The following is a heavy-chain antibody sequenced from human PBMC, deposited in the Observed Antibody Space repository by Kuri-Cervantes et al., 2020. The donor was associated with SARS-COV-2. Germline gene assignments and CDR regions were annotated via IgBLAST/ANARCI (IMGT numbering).Heavy chain of an antibody. D-gene: IGHD6-19*01. V-gene: IGHV4-34*01. J-gene: IGHJ3*02. CDR1: GGSFSGYY. CDR2: INHSGST. Sequence: GSLRLSCAVYGGSFSGYYWSWIRQPPGKGLEWIGEINHSGSTNYNPSLKSRVTISVDTSKNQFSLKLSSVTAADTAVYYCARERYSSGSAFDIWGQGTRGTVSS. CDR3: ARERYSSGSAFDI.